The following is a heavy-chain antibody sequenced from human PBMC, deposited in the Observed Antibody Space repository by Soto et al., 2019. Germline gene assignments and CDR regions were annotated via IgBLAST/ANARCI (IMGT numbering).Heavy chain of an antibody. CDR1: GFTFSSYS. V-gene: IGHV3-48*02. CDR3: TRDSASYSSSSGSYWYFDL. Sequence: EVQLVESGGSLVQPGGSLRLSCAASGFTFSSYSMNWVRQAPGKGLEWVSYISSGSATIYYADSVKGRFTISRDNAENSLYLQMTSLRDDDTAVYYCTRDSASYSSSSGSYWYFDLWGRGTLVTVSS. D-gene: IGHD6-6*01. J-gene: IGHJ2*01. CDR2: ISSGSATI.